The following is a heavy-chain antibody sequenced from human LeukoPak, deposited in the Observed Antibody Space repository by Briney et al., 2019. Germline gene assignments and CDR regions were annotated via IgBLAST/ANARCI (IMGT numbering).Heavy chain of an antibody. J-gene: IGHJ4*02. Sequence: LPGGSLRLSCAASGFTFSDYSMNWVRQAPGKGLEWISYIGIDSGNTNYADSVKGRFTISRDNSKNTLYLQMNSLRAEDTAVYYCAKDLGVYSGYEESIDYWGQGTLVTVSS. V-gene: IGHV3-48*01. D-gene: IGHD5-12*01. CDR2: IGIDSGNT. CDR1: GFTFSDYS. CDR3: AKDLGVYSGYEESIDY.